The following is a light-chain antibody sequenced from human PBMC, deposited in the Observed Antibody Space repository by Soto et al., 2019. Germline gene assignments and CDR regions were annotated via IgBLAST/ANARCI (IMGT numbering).Light chain of an antibody. CDR3: QQYGSSPRIT. CDR1: QSVSSSY. CDR2: GAS. J-gene: IGKJ4*01. V-gene: IGKV3-20*01. Sequence: EIVMTQSPGTLSLSPGERATLSCRASQSVSSSYLAWYQQKPGQAPRLLIHGASRRATGVPDRFSGSGSGTDFTLTISRLEPEDFAVYYCQQYGSSPRITFGGGTKVEIK.